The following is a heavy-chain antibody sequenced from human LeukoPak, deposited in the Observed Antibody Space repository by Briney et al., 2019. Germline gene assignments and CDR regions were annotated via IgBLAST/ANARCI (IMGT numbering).Heavy chain of an antibody. CDR3: ARDGSGWSRDY. Sequence: PGGSLRLSCAASEFSVGSNYMTWVRQAPGKGLEWVSLIYSGGSTYYADSVKGRFTISRDNSKNTLYLQMNSLRVEDTALYYCARDGSGWSRDYWGQGTLVTVSS. D-gene: IGHD6-19*01. CDR1: EFSVGSNY. J-gene: IGHJ4*02. CDR2: IYSGGST. V-gene: IGHV3-66*01.